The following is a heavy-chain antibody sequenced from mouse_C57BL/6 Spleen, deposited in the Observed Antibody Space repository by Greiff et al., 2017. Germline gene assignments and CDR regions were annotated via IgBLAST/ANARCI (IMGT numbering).Heavy chain of an antibody. J-gene: IGHJ1*03. V-gene: IGHV5-9*01. CDR1: GFTFSSYT. CDR3: ARRYSGYWYFDV. CDR2: ISGGGGNT. Sequence: EVQVVESGGGLVKPGGSLKLSCAASGFTFSSYTMSWVRQTPEKRLEWVATISGGGGNTYYPDSVKGRFTISGDNAKNTLYLQMSSLTSEDTALYYCARRYSGYWYFDVWGTGTTVTVSS. D-gene: IGHD2-14*01.